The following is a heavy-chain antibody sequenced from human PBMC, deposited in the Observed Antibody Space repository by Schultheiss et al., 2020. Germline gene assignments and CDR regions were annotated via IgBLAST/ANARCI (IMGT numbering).Heavy chain of an antibody. CDR3: ARGDDTFDY. J-gene: IGHJ4*02. CDR1: GSSLTSSHW. CDR2: VFYTGAP. V-gene: IGHV4-28*03. Sequence: SQTLSLTCVVSGSSLTSSHWWGWVRQPPGQGLEWIGFVFYTGAPTSNPTLRSRITMSVDTSKNQFSLKLSSVTAADTAVYYCARGDDTFDYWGQGTLVTVSS.